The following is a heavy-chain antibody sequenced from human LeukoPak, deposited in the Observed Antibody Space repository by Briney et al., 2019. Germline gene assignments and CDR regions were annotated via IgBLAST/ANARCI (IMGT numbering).Heavy chain of an antibody. CDR2: IWYDGRNE. CDR1: GFTFSSYG. Sequence: PGGSLRLSCAASGFTFSSYGMHWVRQAPGKGLEWVAVIWYDGRNEYYADSVKGRFTISRDNSRNTLFLQMNSLRAEDTALYYCARDSSPGYFDYWGQGTLVTVSS. CDR3: ARDSSPGYFDY. V-gene: IGHV3-33*01. J-gene: IGHJ4*02.